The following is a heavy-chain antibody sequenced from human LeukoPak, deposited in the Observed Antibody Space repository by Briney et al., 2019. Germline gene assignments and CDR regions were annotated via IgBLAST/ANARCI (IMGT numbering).Heavy chain of an antibody. Sequence: SETLSLTCTVSGGSISSHYWSWIRQPPGKGLEWIGYIYYSGSTNYNPSLKSRVTISVDTSKNQFSLKLSSVTAADTAVYYCARDLAWAFDIWGQGTMVTVSS. CDR3: ARDLAWAFDI. J-gene: IGHJ3*02. V-gene: IGHV4-59*11. CDR1: GGSISSHY. CDR2: IYYSGST.